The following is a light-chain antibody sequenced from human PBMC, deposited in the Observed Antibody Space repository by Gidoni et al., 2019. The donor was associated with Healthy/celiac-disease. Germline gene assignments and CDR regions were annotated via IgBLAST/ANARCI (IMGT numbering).Light chain of an antibody. CDR2: GAS. CDR1: QSVSSSY. V-gene: IGKV3D-7*01. Sequence: PGERVTLSCRASQSVSSSYLTWYQQKPGQAPRLLIYGASTRATSIPARFSGSGSGTDFTLTISSLQPEDFAVYYCQLAYNLPTWTFGQGTKVDIK. J-gene: IGKJ1*01. CDR3: QLAYNLPTWT.